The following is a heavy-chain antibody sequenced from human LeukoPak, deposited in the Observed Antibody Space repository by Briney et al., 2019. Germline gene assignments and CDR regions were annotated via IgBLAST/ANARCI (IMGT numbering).Heavy chain of an antibody. Sequence: ASVKVSCKASGYTFTSYYMHWVRQAPGQGLEWMGIINPSGGSTSYAQKFQGRVTMTRDMSTSTVYMELSSLRSEDTAVYYCARAFYIVGARGVNYFDYWGQGTLVTVSS. CDR3: ARAFYIVGARGVNYFDY. CDR2: INPSGGST. D-gene: IGHD1-26*01. V-gene: IGHV1-46*01. J-gene: IGHJ4*02. CDR1: GYTFTSYY.